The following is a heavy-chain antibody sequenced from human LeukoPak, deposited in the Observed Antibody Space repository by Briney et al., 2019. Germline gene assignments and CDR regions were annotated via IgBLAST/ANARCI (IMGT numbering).Heavy chain of an antibody. CDR3: ARGNVYDSSVYNWFDP. CDR2: INPSGGST. Sequence: ASVKVSCKASGHTFTSYYIHWVRQAPGQGLEWMGIINPSGGSTTYAQKFQGRVTMTRDTSTSTVYMELSSLRSEDTALYYCARGNVYDSSVYNWFDPWGQGTLVIVSS. CDR1: GHTFTSYY. D-gene: IGHD3-22*01. V-gene: IGHV1-46*01. J-gene: IGHJ5*02.